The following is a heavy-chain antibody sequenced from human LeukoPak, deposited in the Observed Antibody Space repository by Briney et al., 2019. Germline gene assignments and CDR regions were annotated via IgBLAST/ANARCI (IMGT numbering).Heavy chain of an antibody. D-gene: IGHD1-26*01. CDR3: ARDDGSP. V-gene: IGHV3-66*01. CDR2: IYSGGST. J-gene: IGHJ5*02. CDR1: GFTFSSYA. Sequence: GGSLRLSCAASGFTFSSYAMSWVRQAPGKGLEWVSVIYSGGSTYYADSVKGRFTISRDNSRNTLYLQMNSLRAEDTAVYYCARDDGSPWGQGTLVTVSS.